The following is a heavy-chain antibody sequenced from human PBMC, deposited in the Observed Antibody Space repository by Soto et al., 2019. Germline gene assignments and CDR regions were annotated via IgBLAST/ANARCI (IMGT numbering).Heavy chain of an antibody. CDR3: ARESLVTGTRHFDY. V-gene: IGHV1-2*02. CDR2: INSNSGAT. CDR1: GYTFTAYY. Sequence: ASVKVSCKASGYTFTAYYLHWVRQAPGQGLEWMGWINSNSGATNYARKFQGRVTMARDTSISTAYMELSGLRSDDTAVYCCARESLVTGTRHFDYWGQGTLVTVSS. J-gene: IGHJ4*02. D-gene: IGHD1-7*01.